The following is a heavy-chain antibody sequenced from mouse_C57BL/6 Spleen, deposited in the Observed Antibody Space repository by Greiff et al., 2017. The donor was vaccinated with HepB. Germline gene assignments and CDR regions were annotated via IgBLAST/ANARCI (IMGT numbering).Heavy chain of an antibody. CDR1: GYTFTSYW. CDR2: IHPNSGST. CDR3: ARSYYGSSYDYAMDY. Sequence: VQLQQPGAELVKPGASVKLSCKASGYTFTSYWMHWVKQRPGQGLEWIGMIHPNSGSTNYNEKFKSKATLTVDKSSSTAYMQLSSLTSEDSAVYYWARSYYGSSYDYAMDYWGQGTSVTVSS. V-gene: IGHV1-64*01. J-gene: IGHJ4*01. D-gene: IGHD1-1*01.